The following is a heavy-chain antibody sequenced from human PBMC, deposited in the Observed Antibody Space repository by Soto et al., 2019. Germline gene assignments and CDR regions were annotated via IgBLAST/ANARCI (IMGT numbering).Heavy chain of an antibody. V-gene: IGHV3-11*06. CDR2: IRSTGIYK. CDR3: VRDLYGSGTSLRGWFDP. D-gene: IGHD3-10*01. Sequence: QEQLVESGGGWVKPGGPLRLSCAASGFTFSDNNIAWIRQAPGKGLEWISYIRSTGIYKRYADSVKGRFTITRDNANNSLVLQMNSLRADDTAVYYCVRDLYGSGTSLRGWFDPWGQGTLVTVSS. J-gene: IGHJ5*02. CDR1: GFTFSDNN.